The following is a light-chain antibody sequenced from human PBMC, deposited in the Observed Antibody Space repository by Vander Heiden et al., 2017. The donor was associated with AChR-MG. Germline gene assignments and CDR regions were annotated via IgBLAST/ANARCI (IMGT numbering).Light chain of an antibody. CDR3: QQRNNGPPVYT. CDR1: QSISSY. CDR2: DAS. V-gene: IGKV3-11*01. J-gene: IGKJ2*01. Sequence: EIVLTQSPATLSLSPGERAPLSCRASQSISSYLAWYQQKPGQAPRLLIYDASNRATGTPARFSGSGSGTDFTLTISSLKPEDFGVYYCQQRNNGPPVYTFGQGTKLEIK.